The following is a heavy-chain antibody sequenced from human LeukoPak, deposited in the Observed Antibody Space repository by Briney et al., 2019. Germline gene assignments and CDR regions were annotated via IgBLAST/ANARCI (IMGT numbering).Heavy chain of an antibody. Sequence: ASVKVSCKASGYTLTGYYMHWVRQAPGQGLEWMGWINPNSGGTNYAQKFRGRVTMTRDTSISTAYMELSRLRSDDTAVYYCARDFYGGVEGDDAFDIWGQGTMVTVSS. V-gene: IGHV1-2*02. CDR1: GYTLTGYY. CDR3: ARDFYGGVEGDDAFDI. D-gene: IGHD3-16*01. CDR2: INPNSGGT. J-gene: IGHJ3*02.